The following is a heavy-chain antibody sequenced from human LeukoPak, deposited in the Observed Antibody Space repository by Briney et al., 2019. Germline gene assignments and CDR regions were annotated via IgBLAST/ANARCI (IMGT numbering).Heavy chain of an antibody. CDR2: ISHSGIA. J-gene: IGHJ4*02. Sequence: SETLSPTCAVSSGSLSGYSWGWIRQPPGKGLEWVGEISHSGIANYNASLKSRVTISLKKSEIQFSLMLSSVTAADTAVYYCTRQSGTVTPIDHWSQGTLVTVSS. D-gene: IGHD4-17*01. CDR1: SGSLSGYS. V-gene: IGHV4-34*01. CDR3: TRQSGTVTPIDH.